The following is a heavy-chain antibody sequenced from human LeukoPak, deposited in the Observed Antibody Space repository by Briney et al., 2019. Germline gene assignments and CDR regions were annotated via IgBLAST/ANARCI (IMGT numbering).Heavy chain of an antibody. CDR2: IIPIFGTA. CDR3: ARSSSWLHGFDY. D-gene: IGHD6-13*01. J-gene: IGHJ4*02. Sequence: GGSLRLSCAASGGTFSSYAISWVRQAPGQGLEWMGRIIPIFGTANYAQKFQGRVTITTDESTSTAYMELSSLRSEDTAVYYCARSSSWLHGFDYWGQGTLVTVSS. CDR1: GGTFSSYA. V-gene: IGHV1-69*05.